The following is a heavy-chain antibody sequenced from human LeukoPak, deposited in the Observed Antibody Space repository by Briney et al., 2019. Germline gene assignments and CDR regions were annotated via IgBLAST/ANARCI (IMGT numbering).Heavy chain of an antibody. CDR1: GFTFSSYA. D-gene: IGHD3-10*01. CDR2: ISYDGSNK. CDR3: ARSRLRITMVPAGY. J-gene: IGHJ4*02. Sequence: GGSLRLSCAASGFTFSSYAMSWVRQAPGKGLEWVAVISYDGSNKYYADSVKGRFTISRDNSKNTLYLQMNSLRAEDTAVYYCARSRLRITMVPAGYWGQGTLVTVSS. V-gene: IGHV3-30*03.